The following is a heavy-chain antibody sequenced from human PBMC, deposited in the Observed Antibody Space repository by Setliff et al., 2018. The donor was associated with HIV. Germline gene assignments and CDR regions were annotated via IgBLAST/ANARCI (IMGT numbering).Heavy chain of an antibody. Sequence: LSLPCSVFGGSMNSHYWSWTRQPPGKGLEWIGLIYYTGIPTYNTSLKNRVTMSVDRSKNQFSLRLTSVTAADTAMYYCARVARVHPFDPWGQGTLVTVSS. CDR3: ARVARVHPFDP. V-gene: IGHV4-59*11. CDR2: IYYTGIP. CDR1: GGSMNSHY. J-gene: IGHJ5*02.